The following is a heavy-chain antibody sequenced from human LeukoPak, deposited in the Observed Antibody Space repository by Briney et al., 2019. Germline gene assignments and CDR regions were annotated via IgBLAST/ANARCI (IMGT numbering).Heavy chain of an antibody. CDR2: IYHSGST. D-gene: IGHD6-25*01. J-gene: IGHJ4*02. CDR1: GGSIRSYY. V-gene: IGHV4-59*08. Sequence: SETLSLTCTVSGGSIRSYYWSWVRQPPGKGLEWIGYIYHSGSTNYNPSLKSRVNLSVDMAKNQISLKLSSVTAADTAVYYCARSSGTGTFSYWGQGTLVTVSS. CDR3: ARSSGTGTFSY.